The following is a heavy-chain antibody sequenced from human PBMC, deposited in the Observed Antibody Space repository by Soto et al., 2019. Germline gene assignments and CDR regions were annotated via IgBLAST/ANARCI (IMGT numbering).Heavy chain of an antibody. D-gene: IGHD3-10*01. CDR3: VTTMVKGLGFDP. CDR1: GYTFTSFD. Sequence: QAQLEQSGTEVKEPGSSVKVSCKASGYTFTSFDIHWVRQAPGQGLEWMGWVNPNSGNTGYSPKFQGRITMTRSTAISTAYMELRRLRPEDTAVYFCVTTMVKGLGFDPWGRGTPVTVSS. CDR2: VNPNSGNT. V-gene: IGHV1-8*01. J-gene: IGHJ5*02.